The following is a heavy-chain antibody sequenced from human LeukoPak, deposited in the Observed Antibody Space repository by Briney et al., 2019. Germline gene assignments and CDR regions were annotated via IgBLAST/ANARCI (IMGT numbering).Heavy chain of an antibody. J-gene: IGHJ4*02. CDR1: GFTFSAYW. CDR3: ARLTLSANDWCYDY. V-gene: IGHV3-7*01. CDR2: IKEDGSEK. D-gene: IGHD5-12*01. Sequence: GGSLRLSCPASGFTFSAYWLHWVRQAQGKGLEWVASIKEDGSEKYYVDSVKGRFTISRDNAKNSLYLQMNSLRAEDTAVYYCARLTLSANDWCYDYWGQGTLVTVSS.